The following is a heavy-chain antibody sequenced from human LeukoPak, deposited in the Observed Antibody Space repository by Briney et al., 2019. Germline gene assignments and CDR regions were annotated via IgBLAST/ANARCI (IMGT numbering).Heavy chain of an antibody. Sequence: GGSLRLSCVASGFIVSDNYMNWVRQAPGKGLEWVAVIWYDASNKYYADSVKGRFTISRDNSKNTLYLQMNSLRDDDTAVYYCVRGVGVSRFNYFDPWGQGTLVTVSS. CDR3: VRGVGVSRFNYFDP. D-gene: IGHD1-26*01. CDR1: GFIVSDNY. CDR2: IWYDASNK. V-gene: IGHV3-33*08. J-gene: IGHJ5*02.